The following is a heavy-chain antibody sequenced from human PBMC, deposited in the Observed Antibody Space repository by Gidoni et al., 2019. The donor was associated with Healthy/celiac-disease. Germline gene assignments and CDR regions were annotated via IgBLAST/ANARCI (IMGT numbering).Heavy chain of an antibody. D-gene: IGHD3-3*02. CDR3: ARSPFPPWTRSVLGPSTSLPLDY. Sequence: QVQLVQSGAEVKKPGASVKVSCKASGYTFTGYYMHWVRQAPGQGLEWMGWINPNSGGTNYAQKFQGRVTMTRDTSISTAYMELSRLRSDDTAVYYCARSPFPPWTRSVLGPSTSLPLDYWGQGTLVTVSS. J-gene: IGHJ4*02. CDR2: INPNSGGT. CDR1: GYTFTGYY. V-gene: IGHV1-2*02.